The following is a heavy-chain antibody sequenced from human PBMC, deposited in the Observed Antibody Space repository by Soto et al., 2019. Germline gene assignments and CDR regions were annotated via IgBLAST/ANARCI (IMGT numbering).Heavy chain of an antibody. CDR2: IWYDGSNK. Sequence: QVQLVESGGGVVQPGRSLSLSCAASGFTFSSHGIHWVRQAPGKGLEWVAFIWYDGSNKYYADSVKGRFTISRDNSKSTLYLQMNSLTAEDTAVYYCARDLIAVAGGFDCWGQGALVTVSS. V-gene: IGHV3-33*01. CDR1: GFTFSSHG. CDR3: ARDLIAVAGGFDC. J-gene: IGHJ4*02. D-gene: IGHD6-19*01.